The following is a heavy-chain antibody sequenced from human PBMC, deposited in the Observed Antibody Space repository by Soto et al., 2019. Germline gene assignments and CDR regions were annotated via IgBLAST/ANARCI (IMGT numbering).Heavy chain of an antibody. Sequence: PSETLSLTCTVSGGSISSYYWSWIRQPPGKGLEWIGYIYYSGSTNYNPSLKSRVTISVDTSKNQFSLKLSSVTAADTAVYYCASVYCGGDCYHDYLGQGTLVTVSS. CDR3: ASVYCGGDCYHDY. CDR1: GGSISSYY. CDR2: IYYSGST. J-gene: IGHJ4*02. D-gene: IGHD2-21*02. V-gene: IGHV4-59*01.